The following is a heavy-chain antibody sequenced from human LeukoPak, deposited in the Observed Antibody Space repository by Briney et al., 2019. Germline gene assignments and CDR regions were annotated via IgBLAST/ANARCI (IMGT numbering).Heavy chain of an antibody. D-gene: IGHD3-22*01. J-gene: IGHJ2*01. CDR1: GGSISSSSYY. CDR3: ARHPSYYYDSSGLGWYFDL. V-gene: IGHV4-39*01. Sequence: TSETLSLTCTVSGGSISSSSYYWGWIRQPPGKGLEWIGSIYYSGSTYYNPSLKSRVTISVDTSKNQFSLKLSSVTAADTAVYYCARHPSYYYDSSGLGWYFDLWGRGTLVTVSS. CDR2: IYYSGST.